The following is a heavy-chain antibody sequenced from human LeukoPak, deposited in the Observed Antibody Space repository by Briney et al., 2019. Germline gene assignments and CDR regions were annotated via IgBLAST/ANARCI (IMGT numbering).Heavy chain of an antibody. CDR1: GGSISSGDYY. Sequence: SETLSLTCTVSGGSISSGDYYWSWIRQPPGKGLEWIGYIYYSGSTYYNPSLKRRVTISVDTSKNQFSLKLSSVTAADTAVYYCARANGDSIYYYYYYMDVWGKGTTVTVSS. J-gene: IGHJ6*03. CDR3: ARANGDSIYYYYYYMDV. D-gene: IGHD4-17*01. V-gene: IGHV4-30-4*08. CDR2: IYYSGST.